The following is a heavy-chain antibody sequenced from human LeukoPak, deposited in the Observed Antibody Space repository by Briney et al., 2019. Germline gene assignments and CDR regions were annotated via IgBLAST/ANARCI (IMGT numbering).Heavy chain of an antibody. J-gene: IGHJ2*01. CDR2: ISGSGGNT. V-gene: IGHV3-23*01. Sequence: GGSLRLSCAASSSYTMSWVRQAPGKGLEWVSAISGSGGNTYYADSVKGRFTISRDNSKNTLYLQMNSLRAEDTALYYCAKQVLTGDWNFDLWGRGTLVTVSS. CDR1: SSYT. D-gene: IGHD7-27*01. CDR3: AKQVLTGDWNFDL.